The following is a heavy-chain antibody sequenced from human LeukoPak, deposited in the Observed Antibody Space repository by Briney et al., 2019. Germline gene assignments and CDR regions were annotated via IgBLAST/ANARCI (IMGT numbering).Heavy chain of an antibody. CDR1: EFSVGSNY. CDR2: IYSGGST. Sequence: PGGSLRLSCAASEFSVGSNYMTWVRQAPGKGLEWVSLIYSGGSTYYADSVKGRFTISRDNSKNTLYLQMNSLRAEDTAVYYCARPRAPVTRISSFDIWGQGTMVTVSS. J-gene: IGHJ3*02. V-gene: IGHV3-66*04. D-gene: IGHD4-17*01. CDR3: ARPRAPVTRISSFDI.